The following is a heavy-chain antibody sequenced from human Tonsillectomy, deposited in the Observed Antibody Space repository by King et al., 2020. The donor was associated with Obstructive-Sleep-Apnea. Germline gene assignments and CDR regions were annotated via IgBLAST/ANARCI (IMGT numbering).Heavy chain of an antibody. D-gene: IGHD6-25*01. CDR3: TKRSGVGSSIFFFFDY. CDR1: GFSFSNFD. V-gene: IGHV3-23*04. J-gene: IGHJ4*01. Sequence: VQLVQSGGGLVQPGGSLRLSCAASGFSFSNFDMTWVRQAPGKGLEWVSTISGSGVTTYNTDSVKGRFTISGDNSKNTLYLQMNSLRADDTAKYYCTKRSGVGSSIFFFFDYWGHGTLVTVSS. CDR2: ISGSGVTT.